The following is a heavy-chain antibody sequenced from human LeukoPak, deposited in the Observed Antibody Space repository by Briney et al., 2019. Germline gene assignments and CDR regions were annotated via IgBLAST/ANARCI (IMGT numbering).Heavy chain of an antibody. CDR3: AGDPHSYSDY. Sequence: ASVKVSCKASGYTFTGYNMHWVRQAPGQGLQWMGWINPNTGGTYYAQTFQGRVTMTGDTSISTAYMQLSGLTSDDTAVYYCAGDPHSYSDYWGQGTLVTVSS. CDR2: INPNTGGT. J-gene: IGHJ4*02. CDR1: GYTFTGYN. D-gene: IGHD5-18*01. V-gene: IGHV1-2*02.